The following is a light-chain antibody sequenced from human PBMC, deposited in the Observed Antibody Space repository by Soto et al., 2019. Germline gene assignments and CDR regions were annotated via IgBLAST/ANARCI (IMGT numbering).Light chain of an antibody. CDR2: GAS. CDR1: QSVSSN. J-gene: IGKJ1*01. Sequence: EIVMTQSPATLSVSPGERATLSCRASQSVSSNLAWYQQQPGQAPRLLIYGASTMATGIPARFSGSGSGTTFTLTISSLQSADVVVYYCQQYNNWPPWTFGQGTKVEIK. V-gene: IGKV3-15*01. CDR3: QQYNNWPPWT.